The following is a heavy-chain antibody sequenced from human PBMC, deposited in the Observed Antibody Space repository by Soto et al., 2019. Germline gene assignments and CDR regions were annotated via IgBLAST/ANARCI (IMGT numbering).Heavy chain of an antibody. J-gene: IGHJ6*02. CDR3: AIWSNWNRRYYHGMEV. Sequence: QVHLLQSGAELKKPGSSLKVSCKVSGGTFTNYTLNWVRHAPGQGLVWLGGIIPLHNTSNYSLKFLGRGRITAAMSSSTVYIHLSGLTSHDTATYYCAIWSNWNRRYYHGMEVWGQGTKVSVSS. D-gene: IGHD1-20*01. CDR2: IIPLHNTS. CDR1: GGTFTNYT. V-gene: IGHV1-69*06.